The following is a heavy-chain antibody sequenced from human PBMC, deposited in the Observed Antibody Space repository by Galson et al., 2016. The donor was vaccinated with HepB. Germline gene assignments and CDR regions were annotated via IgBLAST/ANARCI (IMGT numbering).Heavy chain of an antibody. CDR3: AREVRIPRSYGWGDYDMDV. D-gene: IGHD5-18*01. CDR1: GDSVSSDSAA. J-gene: IGHJ6*02. CDR2: TYYRSKWYN. V-gene: IGHV6-1*01. Sequence: CAISGDSVSSDSAAWNWIRQSPSRGLEWLGRTYYRSKWYNDYAVSVKSRITINPDTSKNQFSLQLNSVTPEDTAVYYCAREVRIPRSYGWGDYDMDVWGQGTTVTVSS.